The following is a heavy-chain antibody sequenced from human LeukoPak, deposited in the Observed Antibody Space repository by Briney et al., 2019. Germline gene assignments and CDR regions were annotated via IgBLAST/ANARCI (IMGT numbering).Heavy chain of an antibody. V-gene: IGHV3-23*01. CDR3: ARAPVTSCRGAYCYPFDY. CDR2: ISGNGGGT. D-gene: IGHD2-21*01. Sequence: GGSLRLSCAASGFTFSTYGMSWVRQAPGKGLEWVSAISGNGGGTYYADSVKGRFTISRDNSKNTLYLQMNSLRVEDAAVYYCARAPVTSCRGAYCYPFDYWGQGTLVTVSS. J-gene: IGHJ4*02. CDR1: GFTFSTYG.